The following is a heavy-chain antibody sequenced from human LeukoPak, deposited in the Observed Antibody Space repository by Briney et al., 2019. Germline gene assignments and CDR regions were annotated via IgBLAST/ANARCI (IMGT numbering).Heavy chain of an antibody. CDR2: INHSGST. Sequence: SETLSLTCAVYGGSFSGYYWSWIRQPPGKGLEWIGEINHSGSTNYNPSLESRVTISVDTSKNQFSLKLSSVTAADTAVYYCAGTHGPIDHWGQGTLVTVSS. CDR3: AGTHGPIDH. V-gene: IGHV4-34*01. J-gene: IGHJ5*02. D-gene: IGHD2-8*01. CDR1: GGSFSGYY.